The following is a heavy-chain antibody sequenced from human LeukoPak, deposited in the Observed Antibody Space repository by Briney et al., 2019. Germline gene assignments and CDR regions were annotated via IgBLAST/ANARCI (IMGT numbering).Heavy chain of an antibody. J-gene: IGHJ4*02. CDR3: ASGSLASYFDH. D-gene: IGHD3-16*01. CDR1: GYTFTGYY. V-gene: IGHV1-2*02. CDR2: INPKSGGT. Sequence: GASVKVSCKASGYTFTGYYMHWVRQTPGQGLEWMGWINPKSGGTNYAQKFQGRVTMTRDTSISTAYMELSRLRSDDTAVYYCASGSLASYFDHWGQGTLVTVSS.